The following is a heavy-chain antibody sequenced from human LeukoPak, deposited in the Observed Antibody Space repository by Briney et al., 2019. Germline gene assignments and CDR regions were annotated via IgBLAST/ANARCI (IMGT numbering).Heavy chain of an antibody. Sequence: ASVKVSCKASGYTFTSYGISWVRQAPGQGLEWMGWISAYNGNTNYAQKLQGRVTMTTDTSTSTAYMELRSLRSDDTAVYYCARNLEGYGTYYFDYWGQGTLVTVSS. CDR3: ARNLEGYGTYYFDY. D-gene: IGHD5-18*01. CDR2: ISAYNGNT. J-gene: IGHJ4*02. V-gene: IGHV1-18*01. CDR1: GYTFTSYG.